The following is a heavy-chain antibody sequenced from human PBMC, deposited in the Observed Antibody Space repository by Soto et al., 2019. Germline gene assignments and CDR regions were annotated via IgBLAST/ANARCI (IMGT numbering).Heavy chain of an antibody. J-gene: IGHJ6*02. CDR1: GVSLARPGMC. CDR3: ARSIRGPRRFNGMDV. V-gene: IGHV2-70*13. D-gene: IGHD1-20*01. CDR2: IERDDDDK. Sequence: GPTLVNPTETLTLTCTFSGVSLARPGMCVSLSGQSPGKALEWLALIERDDDDKYYSTSLKTRLTISKDTRKNQVVLTMANMEPADTATYYCARSIRGPRRFNGMDVWGQGTTVTVSS.